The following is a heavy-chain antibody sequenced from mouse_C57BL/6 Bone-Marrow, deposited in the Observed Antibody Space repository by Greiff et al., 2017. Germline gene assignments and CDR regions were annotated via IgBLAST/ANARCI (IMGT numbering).Heavy chain of an antibody. CDR3: ASRGAAQSLDD. V-gene: IGHV1-52*01. J-gene: IGHJ2*01. D-gene: IGHD3-2*02. CDR1: GYTFTSYW. CDR2: IDPSDSET. Sequence: VQLQQSGAELVRPGSSVKLSCKASGYTFTSYWMHWVKQRPIQGLEWIGNIDPSDSETHYNQKFKDKATLTVDKSSSTAYMQLSSLTSEDSAVYYCASRGAAQSLDDWGQGTTLTVSS.